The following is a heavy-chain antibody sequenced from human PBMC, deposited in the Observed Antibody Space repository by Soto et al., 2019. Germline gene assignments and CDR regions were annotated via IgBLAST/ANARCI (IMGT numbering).Heavy chain of an antibody. D-gene: IGHD5-12*01. Sequence: QVQLQETGPGLVKPSETLSLTCSVSGASVSGYYWSWIRQTPGKGLEWIGNIHNSGTSKYNPSLKSRVTISLDTSKNESSLKITSVTTADTAVYYCARGPQWLRSDNWFDPWGQGNLVTVSS. J-gene: IGHJ5*02. CDR3: ARGPQWLRSDNWFDP. CDR1: GASVSGYY. V-gene: IGHV4-59*02. CDR2: IHNSGTS.